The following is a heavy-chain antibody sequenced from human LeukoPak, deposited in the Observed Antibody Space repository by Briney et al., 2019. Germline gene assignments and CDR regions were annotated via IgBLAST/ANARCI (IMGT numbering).Heavy chain of an antibody. J-gene: IGHJ4*02. CDR2: ISSSGHTT. CDR1: GFTFGSYS. Sequence: GGSLRLSCAASGFTFGSYSMTWVRQAPGKGLEWLSYISSSGHTTYYADSVKGRFTISRDNAENSLYLQMNSLTDEDTAVYYCARGALPSRHDFWGGYYRNLHYLDCWGQGTLVTVSS. V-gene: IGHV3-48*02. D-gene: IGHD3-3*01. CDR3: ARGALPSRHDFWGGYYRNLHYLDC.